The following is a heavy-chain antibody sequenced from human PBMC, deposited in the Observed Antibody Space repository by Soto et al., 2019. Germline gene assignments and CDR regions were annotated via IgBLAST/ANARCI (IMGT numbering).Heavy chain of an antibody. CDR3: ARDQSGYYYGMDV. Sequence: QVQLVESGGGVVQPGRSLRLSCAASGFTFSSYGMHWVRQAPGKGLEWVAVIWYDGSNKYYADSVKGRFTISRDNSKNTLYLQMNSLRAEDRAVYYCARDQSGYYYGMDVWGQGTTVTVSS. V-gene: IGHV3-33*01. CDR1: GFTFSSYG. D-gene: IGHD6-25*01. CDR2: IWYDGSNK. J-gene: IGHJ6*02.